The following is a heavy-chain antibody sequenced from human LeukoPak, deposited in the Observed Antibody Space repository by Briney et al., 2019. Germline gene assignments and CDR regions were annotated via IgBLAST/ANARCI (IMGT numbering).Heavy chain of an antibody. V-gene: IGHV3-23*01. CDR3: ARVTYGSGTYGAFDY. D-gene: IGHD3-10*01. CDR2: ISGSGDNT. J-gene: IGHJ4*02. Sequence: PGGSLRLSCEASGFTFSSYAVGWVRQAPGKGLEWVSTISGSGDNTYYADSVKGRFTISRDNSKNTLYLQMNSLRAEDTAVYYCARVTYGSGTYGAFDYWGQGTLVTVSS. CDR1: GFTFSSYA.